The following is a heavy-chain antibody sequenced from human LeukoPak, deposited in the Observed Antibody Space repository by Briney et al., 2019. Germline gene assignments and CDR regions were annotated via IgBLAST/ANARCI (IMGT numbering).Heavy chain of an antibody. CDR3: ARDRSITIFGVVNGMDV. J-gene: IGHJ6*02. D-gene: IGHD3-3*01. V-gene: IGHV1-8*02. CDR1: GYTFTSYD. CDR2: MNPNSGST. Sequence: ASVKVSCKASGYTFTSYDINWVRQATGQGLEWMGWMNPNSGSTGYSQKFQGRVTMTRNTSISTAYMELSSLRSEDTAVYYCARDRSITIFGVVNGMDVWGQGTTVTVSS.